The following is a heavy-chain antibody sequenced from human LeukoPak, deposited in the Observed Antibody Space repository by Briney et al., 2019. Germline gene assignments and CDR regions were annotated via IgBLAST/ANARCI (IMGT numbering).Heavy chain of an antibody. V-gene: IGHV3-48*02. CDR3: ARTYGSGTNFDY. Sequence: GGSLRLSCAASGFTFSSYSMNWVRQAPGKRLEWVSSISSTSTTIYYADSVKGRFTISRDNAKNSLYLLMNSLRDEDTAVYYCARTYGSGTNFDYWGQGTLVTVSS. CDR2: ISSTSTTI. J-gene: IGHJ4*02. D-gene: IGHD6-19*01. CDR1: GFTFSSYS.